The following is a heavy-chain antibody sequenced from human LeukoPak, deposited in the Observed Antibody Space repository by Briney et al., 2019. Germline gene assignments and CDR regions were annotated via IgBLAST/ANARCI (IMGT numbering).Heavy chain of an antibody. D-gene: IGHD3-22*01. CDR1: GGSISSYY. Sequence: SETLSLTCTVSGGSISSYYWGWIRQPPGKGLEWIGSIYYSGSTYYNPSLKSRVTISVDTSKNQFSLKLSSVTAADTAVYYCARLPAVVITPFYMDVWGKGTTVTVSS. CDR2: IYYSGST. CDR3: ARLPAVVITPFYMDV. V-gene: IGHV4-39*07. J-gene: IGHJ6*03.